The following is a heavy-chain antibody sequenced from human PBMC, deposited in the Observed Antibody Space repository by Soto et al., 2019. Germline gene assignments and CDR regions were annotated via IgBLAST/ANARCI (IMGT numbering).Heavy chain of an antibody. CDR2: IYPDDSDI. CDR3: ARCLYDTGGGGAFDI. J-gene: IGHJ3*02. Sequence: GESLKISFKASGYSFSDDWIGWVRQRPGKGLEWMGIIYPDDSDIRSSPSFQGQVTLSADKSITTAYLQWSSLKASDTAIYYCARCLYDTGGGGAFDIWGQGTMVTVSS. V-gene: IGHV5-51*01. D-gene: IGHD3-22*01. CDR1: GYSFSDDW.